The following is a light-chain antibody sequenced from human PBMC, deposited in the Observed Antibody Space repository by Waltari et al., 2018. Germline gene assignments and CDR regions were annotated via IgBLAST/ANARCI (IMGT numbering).Light chain of an antibody. V-gene: IGKV3-15*01. CDR1: QSVSSA. Sequence: EIVMTQSPATLSVSPGDRATLSCRASQSVSSALVWYQRKPGQAPRLLIYGASTRATGIPARFSGSGSGTEFTLTISGVQSEDFAVYYCHQYNNWPRTFGQGTKVEIK. CDR2: GAS. CDR3: HQYNNWPRT. J-gene: IGKJ1*01.